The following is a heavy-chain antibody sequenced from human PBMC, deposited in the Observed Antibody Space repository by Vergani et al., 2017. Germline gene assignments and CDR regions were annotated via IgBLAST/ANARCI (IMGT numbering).Heavy chain of an antibody. CDR3: ARTFRGVTRPPHY. CDR1: GFTFSSYW. CDR2: ISSSSSTI. Sequence: EVQLVESGGGLVQPGGSLRLSCAASGFTFSSYWMSWVRQAPGKGLEWVSYISSSSSTIYYADSVKGRFTISRDNAKNSLYLQMNSLRDEDTAVYYCARTFRGVTRPPHYWGQGTLVTVSS. V-gene: IGHV3-48*02. D-gene: IGHD3-10*01. J-gene: IGHJ4*02.